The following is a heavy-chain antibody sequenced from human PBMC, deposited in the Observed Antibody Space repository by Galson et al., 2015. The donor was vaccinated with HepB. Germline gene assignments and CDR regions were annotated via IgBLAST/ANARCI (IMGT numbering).Heavy chain of an antibody. J-gene: IGHJ4*02. CDR3: ARDGMEQWLSPFDY. V-gene: IGHV3-30*04. Sequence: SLRLSCAASGFTFSSYAMHWVRQAPGKGLEWVAVISYDGSNKYYADSVKGRFTISRDNSKNTLYLQMNSLRAEDTAVYYCARDGMEQWLSPFDYWGQGTLVTVSS. CDR1: GFTFSSYA. CDR2: ISYDGSNK. D-gene: IGHD6-19*01.